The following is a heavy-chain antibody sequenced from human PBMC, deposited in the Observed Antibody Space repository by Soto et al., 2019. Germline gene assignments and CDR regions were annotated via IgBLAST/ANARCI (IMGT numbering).Heavy chain of an antibody. CDR2: ISGSGGST. D-gene: IGHD3-22*01. V-gene: IGHV3-23*01. Sequence: EVQLLESGGGLVQPGGSLRLSCAASGFTFSSYAMSWVRQAPGKGLEWVSAISGSGGSTYYADSVKGRFTISRDNSKNTLYLQMNRLRAEDTAVYYCAKPPIVVVMVAPFDYWGQGTLVTVSS. CDR3: AKPPIVVVMVAPFDY. CDR1: GFTFSSYA. J-gene: IGHJ4*02.